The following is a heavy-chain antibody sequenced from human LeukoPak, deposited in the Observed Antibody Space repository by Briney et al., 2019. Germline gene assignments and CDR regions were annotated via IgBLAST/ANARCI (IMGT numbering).Heavy chain of an antibody. V-gene: IGHV3-7*04. CDR2: INQDGSEK. D-gene: IGHD5-12*01. J-gene: IGHJ4*02. Sequence: GGSLRRSCAASGFIFSSYWMNWVRQAPGKGLEWVANINQDGSEKNYVDSVKGRFTISRDNAKNSLYLQMNSLRAEDTAVYYCARYPSGYDRGFDYWGQGTLVTVSS. CDR1: GFIFSSYW. CDR3: ARYPSGYDRGFDY.